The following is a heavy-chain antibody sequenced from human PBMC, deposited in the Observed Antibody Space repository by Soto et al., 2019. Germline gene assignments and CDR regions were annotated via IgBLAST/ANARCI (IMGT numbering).Heavy chain of an antibody. CDR1: GGSISSSNW. D-gene: IGHD1-7*01. CDR3: ARERTGTTNNFYFDY. V-gene: IGHV4-4*02. CDR2: IYHSGST. J-gene: IGHJ4*02. Sequence: SETLSLTCAVSGGSISSSNWWSWVRQPPGKGLEWIGEIYHSGSTNYNPSLKSRVTISVDKSKNQFSLKLSSVTVADTAVYYCARERTGTTNNFYFDYWGQGTLVTVSS.